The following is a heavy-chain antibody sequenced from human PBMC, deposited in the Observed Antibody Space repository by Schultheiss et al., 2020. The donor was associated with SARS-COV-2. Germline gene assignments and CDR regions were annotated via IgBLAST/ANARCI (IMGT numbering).Heavy chain of an antibody. CDR3: AKGIAARQFDY. J-gene: IGHJ4*02. D-gene: IGHD6-6*01. V-gene: IGHV3-23*01. Sequence: GESLKISCAASGFTFSSYAMSWVRQAPGKGLEWVSAISGSGGSTYYADSVKGRFTISRDNSKNTLYLQMNSLRAEDTAVYYCAKGIAARQFDYWGQGTLVTVSS. CDR2: ISGSGGST. CDR1: GFTFSSYA.